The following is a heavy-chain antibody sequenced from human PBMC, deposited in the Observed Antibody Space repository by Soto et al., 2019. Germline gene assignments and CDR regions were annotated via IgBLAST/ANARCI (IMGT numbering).Heavy chain of an antibody. D-gene: IGHD6-6*01. CDR3: ARGSSIAGLYYGMDV. CDR1: GGSISSGGYY. V-gene: IGHV4-31*03. Sequence: QVQLQESGPGLVKPSQTLSLTCTVSGGSISSGGYYWTWIRQHPGKGLEWIGYNYYSGITYYNTYLKSRLPISLDTSKNQLSLKLSSVTAADTAVYYCARGSSIAGLYYGMDVWGQGTTVTVSS. CDR2: NYYSGIT. J-gene: IGHJ6*02.